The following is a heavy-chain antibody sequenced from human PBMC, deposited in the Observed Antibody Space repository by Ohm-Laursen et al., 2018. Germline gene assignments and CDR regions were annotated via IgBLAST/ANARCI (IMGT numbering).Heavy chain of an antibody. D-gene: IGHD5/OR15-5a*01. CDR1: GGSFSGNS. CDR2: ITHSGGT. Sequence: SETLSLTCAVFGGSFSGNSWTWVRQSPGKGLEWIGEITHSGGTDYNPSLKSRLIMTVDPSKNQFSLNLTSVTAADTAVYYRTRGRLYPSPLDPWGQGSLVTVSS. V-gene: IGHV4-34*01. J-gene: IGHJ5*02. CDR3: TRGRLYPSPLDP.